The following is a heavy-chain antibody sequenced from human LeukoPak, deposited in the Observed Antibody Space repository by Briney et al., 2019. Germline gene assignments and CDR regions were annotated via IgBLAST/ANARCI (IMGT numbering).Heavy chain of an antibody. CDR2: INPNSGGT. V-gene: IGHV1-2*02. CDR3: ARGMEPLNLYYMDV. J-gene: IGHJ6*03. Sequence: ASVKVSCKASGYPFTGYYMHWVRQAPGQGLEWMAWINPNSGGTNYAQKFQGRVTVTRDTSISTAYMELSRLRSDDTAVYYRARGMEPLNLYYMDVWGKGTTVTVSS. D-gene: IGHD1-26*01. CDR1: GYPFTGYY.